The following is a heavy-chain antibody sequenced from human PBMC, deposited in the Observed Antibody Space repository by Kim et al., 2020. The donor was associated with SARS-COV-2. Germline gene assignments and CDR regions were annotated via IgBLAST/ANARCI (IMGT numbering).Heavy chain of an antibody. D-gene: IGHD2-2*01. CDR2: IYYSGST. V-gene: IGHV4-39*01. J-gene: IGHJ6*02. CDR3: ARYCSTTSCYGAMDV. Sequence: SETLSLTCIVSGGSISSTSYYWGWIRQPPGKGLEWIGTIYYSGSTYYNPSLKSRVTISVDTSNNQFSLKLSSVTAADTAVYYCARYCSTTSCYGAMDVWGQGTPVTVSS. CDR1: GGSISSTSYY.